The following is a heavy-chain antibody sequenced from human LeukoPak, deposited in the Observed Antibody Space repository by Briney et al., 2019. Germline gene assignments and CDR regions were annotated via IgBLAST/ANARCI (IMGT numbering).Heavy chain of an antibody. V-gene: IGHV3-7*01. D-gene: IGHD6-25*01. CDR3: SGGGAFDM. J-gene: IGHJ3*02. CDR1: GFTFSREW. Sequence: GGSLGLSCAASGFTFSREWMSWVRQAPGKGLEWVANIKEDGSEKYYVDSVKGRFTISRDNAKNSLYLQMTSLSAEDTALYYCSGGGAFDMWGQGTMVTVSS. CDR2: IKEDGSEK.